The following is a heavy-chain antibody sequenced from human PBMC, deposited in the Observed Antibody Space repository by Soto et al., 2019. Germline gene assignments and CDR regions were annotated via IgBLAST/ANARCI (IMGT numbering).Heavy chain of an antibody. CDR1: GFRFSIYS. Sequence: EVRLVESGGALVQRGGSLTLSCAASGFRFSIYSMNWVRQAPGKGLEWSADITSDTKTIKYAESVKGRFTISRDNAKNSVYLQMNNLSDEDTAVYYCARSVEGHFDYWGQGTVVTVSS. J-gene: IGHJ4*02. D-gene: IGHD6-19*01. CDR3: ARSVEGHFDY. CDR2: ITSDTKTI. V-gene: IGHV3-48*02.